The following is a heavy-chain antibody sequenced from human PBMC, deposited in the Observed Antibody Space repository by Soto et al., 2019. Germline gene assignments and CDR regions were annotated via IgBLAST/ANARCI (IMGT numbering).Heavy chain of an antibody. J-gene: IGHJ6*02. D-gene: IGHD2-2*01. CDR3: ARQQALRYCSSTSCYGALSIYYGMDV. V-gene: IGHV5-51*01. CDR1: GYSFTSYW. CDR2: TYPGDSDT. Sequence: GESLKISCKGSGYSFTSYWIGWVRQMPGKGLEWMGITYPGDSDTRYSPSFQGQVTISADKSISTAYLQWSSLKASDTAMYYCARQQALRYCSSTSCYGALSIYYGMDVWGQGTTVTVSS.